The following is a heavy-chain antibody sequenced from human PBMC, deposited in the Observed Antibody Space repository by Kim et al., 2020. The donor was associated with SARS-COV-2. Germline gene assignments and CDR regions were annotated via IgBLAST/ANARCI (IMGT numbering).Heavy chain of an antibody. Sequence: GGSLRLSCAVSGFTFSSYWMTWVRQAPGKGLEWVANIKEDGSEIYYVDSVKGRFNISRDNAKNSLYLQLNSLRAEDTAVYYCARDSSNHRSSIYFRFDIWGQGTMVTVSS. V-gene: IGHV3-7*03. J-gene: IGHJ3*02. CDR3: ARDSSNHRSSIYFRFDI. D-gene: IGHD6-13*01. CDR2: IKEDGSEI. CDR1: GFTFSSYW.